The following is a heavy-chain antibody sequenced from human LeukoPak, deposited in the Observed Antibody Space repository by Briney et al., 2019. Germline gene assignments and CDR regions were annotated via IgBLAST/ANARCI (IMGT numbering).Heavy chain of an antibody. V-gene: IGHV3-7*01. CDR3: ARRLDYFDY. CDR1: GFSFSNHW. J-gene: IGHJ4*02. Sequence: PGGSLRLSCAASGFSFSNHWMSWVRQAPGKGLEWVASINLDGTDKYYVDAVKGRFTISRDNAKNSLYLQMNSLRVEDTAVYYCARRLDYFDYWGQGSLVTVSS. CDR2: INLDGTDK.